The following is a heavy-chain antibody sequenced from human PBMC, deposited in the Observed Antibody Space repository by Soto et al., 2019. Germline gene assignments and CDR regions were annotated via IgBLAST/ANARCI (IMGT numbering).Heavy chain of an antibody. CDR2: ISGSGGST. V-gene: IGHV3-23*01. CDR1: GFTFSSYA. Sequence: GGSLRLSCAASGFTFSSYAMSWVRQAPGKGLEWVSAISGSGGSTYYADSVKGRFTISRDNSKNTLYLQMNSLRAEDTAVYYCAKESEDIVVVPAAMSPRIGYYYYMDVWGKGTTVTVSS. D-gene: IGHD2-2*01. J-gene: IGHJ6*03. CDR3: AKESEDIVVVPAAMSPRIGYYYYMDV.